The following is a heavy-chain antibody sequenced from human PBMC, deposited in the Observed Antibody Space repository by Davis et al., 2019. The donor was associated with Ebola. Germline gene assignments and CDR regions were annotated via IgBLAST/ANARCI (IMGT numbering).Heavy chain of an antibody. CDR1: GGSISSGDFF. Sequence: SETLSLTCTVSGGSISSGDFFWGWVRQPPGKGLEWIGYIYANWNAYYTPSLRSRLSISLDASKNQFSLKVSSVTAADTAVYYCARGWPSSVTTDYYAMDVWGKGTTVTVSS. V-gene: IGHV4-30-4*01. J-gene: IGHJ6*04. D-gene: IGHD4-17*01. CDR2: IYANWNA. CDR3: ARGWPSSVTTDYYAMDV.